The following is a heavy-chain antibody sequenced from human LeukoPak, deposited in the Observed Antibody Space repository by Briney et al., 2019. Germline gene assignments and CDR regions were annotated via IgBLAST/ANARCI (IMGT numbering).Heavy chain of an antibody. CDR2: IKQDGSEK. CDR3: ARAVGATHFDY. Sequence: PGGSLRLSCAASGFTFSSYWMSWVRQAPGKGLEWVANIKQDGSEKFYVDSVKGRFTTSRDNDKNSLCLQMNSLRAEDTAVYYCARAVGATHFDYWGQGILVTVSS. J-gene: IGHJ4*02. CDR1: GFTFSSYW. V-gene: IGHV3-7*04. D-gene: IGHD1-26*01.